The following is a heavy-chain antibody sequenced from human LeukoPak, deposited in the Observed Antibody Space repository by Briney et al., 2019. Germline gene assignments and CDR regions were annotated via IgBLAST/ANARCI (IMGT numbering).Heavy chain of an antibody. CDR3: ARQEYCSGGSCYTWFDP. V-gene: IGHV5-51*01. Sequence: GESLKISCKGSGYSFTNYWIGWVRQMPGKGLEWMGIIYPGDSDTRYSPSFQGQVTISADKSISTACLQWSSLKASDTAMYYCARQEYCSGGSCYTWFDPWGQGTLVIVSS. J-gene: IGHJ5*02. D-gene: IGHD2-15*01. CDR2: IYPGDSDT. CDR1: GYSFTNYW.